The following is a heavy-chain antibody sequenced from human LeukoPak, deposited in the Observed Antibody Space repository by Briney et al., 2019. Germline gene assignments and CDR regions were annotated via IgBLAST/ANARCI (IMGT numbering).Heavy chain of an antibody. CDR3: ARESGYYYDTSGYTFDY. CDR1: GDSISSGSYY. V-gene: IGHV4-39*02. J-gene: IGHJ4*02. D-gene: IGHD3-22*01. Sequence: SETLSLTCTVSGDSISSGSYYWGWIRQPPGEGLEWIGSIYYSGDTYYNPSLESRVTISVDTSKNQFSLKLSSVTAADTAVYYCARESGYYYDTSGYTFDYWGQGILVTVSS. CDR2: IYYSGDT.